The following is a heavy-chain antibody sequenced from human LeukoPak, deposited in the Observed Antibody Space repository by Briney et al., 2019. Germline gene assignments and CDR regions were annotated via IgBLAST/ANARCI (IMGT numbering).Heavy chain of an antibody. CDR2: INSDVGST. V-gene: IGHV3-74*01. CDR3: VRDSGNYYFDY. Sequence: GGSLRLSCAASGFTFSSYWMHWVRQAPGKGLVWVSRINSDVGSTNYADSVKGRFTISRDNAKNTLYLQMNSLRAEDTAVYYCVRDSGNYYFDYWGQGTLVTVSS. CDR1: GFTFSSYW. J-gene: IGHJ4*02. D-gene: IGHD1-26*01.